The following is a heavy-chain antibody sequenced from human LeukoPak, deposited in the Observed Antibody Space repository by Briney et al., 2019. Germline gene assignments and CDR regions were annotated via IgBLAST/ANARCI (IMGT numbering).Heavy chain of an antibody. D-gene: IGHD3-3*01. CDR1: GFTFSDNY. CDR2: ISSSAYNI. Sequence: GGSLRLSCAASGFTFSDNYMSWLRQAQGKGREWVSYISSSAYNIFYADSLRGRFTISRDNAKNSLYLQMNSLRAEDTAVYYCASKLPNIRFLDWLPYFDPWGQGTLVTVSS. J-gene: IGHJ5*02. CDR3: ASKLPNIRFLDWLPYFDP. V-gene: IGHV3-11*04.